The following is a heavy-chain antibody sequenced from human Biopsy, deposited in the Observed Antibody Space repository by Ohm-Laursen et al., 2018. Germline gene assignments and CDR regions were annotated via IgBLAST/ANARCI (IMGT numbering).Heavy chain of an antibody. CDR2: INHRGSA. Sequence: SDTLSLTCPVYGGSLSGYYWTWIRQPPGKGLEWIGEINHRGSASYNPSLKSRITVLVDTSKNQFSLKLRSVSAADTAVYFCARALDYYDPYYYYAMDVWGQGTSVTVSS. D-gene: IGHD3-16*01. CDR3: ARALDYYDPYYYYAMDV. V-gene: IGHV4-34*01. J-gene: IGHJ6*02. CDR1: GGSLSGYY.